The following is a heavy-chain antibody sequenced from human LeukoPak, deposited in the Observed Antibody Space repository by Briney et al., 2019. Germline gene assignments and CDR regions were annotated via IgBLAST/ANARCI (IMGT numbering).Heavy chain of an antibody. CDR3: ARDRANTYLDY. CDR1: GFTFRTYG. Sequence: GGSLRLSCAASGFTFRTYGMHWVRQAPGKGLEWVAFIWYDGSNQYYPDSVKGRFTISRDSPKNMLYLQMNSLRAEDTAVYYCARDRANTYLDYWGRGTLVTVSS. CDR2: IWYDGSNQ. D-gene: IGHD4/OR15-4a*01. V-gene: IGHV3-33*01. J-gene: IGHJ4*02.